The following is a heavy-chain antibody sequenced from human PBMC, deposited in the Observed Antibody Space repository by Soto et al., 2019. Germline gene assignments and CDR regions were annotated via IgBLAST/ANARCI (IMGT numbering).Heavy chain of an antibody. CDR2: ISYDGSHK. CDR1: GFSLSSYG. D-gene: IGHD6-13*01. Sequence: QVQLLESGGGVVQPGRSLRLSCVVSGFSLSSYGMHWVRQAPGKGLEWVALISYDGSHKYYADSVKGRFTISGDNSKNTLYLQMNSLRSEDTAVYYCAKDRAGYIRGMDVWGQGTTVTISS. V-gene: IGHV3-30*18. J-gene: IGHJ6*02. CDR3: AKDRAGYIRGMDV.